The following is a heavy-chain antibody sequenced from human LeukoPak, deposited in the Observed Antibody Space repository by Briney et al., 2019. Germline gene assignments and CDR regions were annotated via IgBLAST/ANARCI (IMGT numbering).Heavy chain of an antibody. CDR2: INSDGSST. J-gene: IGHJ4*02. D-gene: IGHD6-6*01. CDR3: AREGEYSSSTYYFDY. CDR1: GFTFSSYW. Sequence: GGSLRLSCAASGFTFSSYWMHWVRQAPGKGLVWVSRINSDGSSTSYADSVKGRFTISRDNAKNTLYLQMNSLRAEDTAVYYCAREGEYSSSTYYFDYWGQGTLVTVSS. V-gene: IGHV3-74*01.